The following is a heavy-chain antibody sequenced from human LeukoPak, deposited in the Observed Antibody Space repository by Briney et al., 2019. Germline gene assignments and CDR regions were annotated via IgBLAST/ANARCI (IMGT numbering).Heavy chain of an antibody. D-gene: IGHD4-17*01. CDR2: ISAYNGNT. CDR3: ARALYYGDYVTQAPTDAFDI. J-gene: IGHJ3*02. Sequence: ASVKVSCKASGYTFTSYGISWVRQAPGQGLEWMGWISAYNGNTNYAQKLQGRVTMTTDTSTSTACMELRSLRSDDTAVYYCARALYYGDYVTQAPTDAFDIWGQGTMVTVSS. CDR1: GYTFTSYG. V-gene: IGHV1-18*01.